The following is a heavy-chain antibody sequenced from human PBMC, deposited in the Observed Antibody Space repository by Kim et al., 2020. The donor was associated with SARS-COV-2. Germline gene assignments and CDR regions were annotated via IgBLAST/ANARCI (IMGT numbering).Heavy chain of an antibody. CDR2: IYYSGST. Sequence: SETLSLTCTVSGGSVSSGNYYWSWIRQPPGKGLEWIGYIYYSGSTTYNPSLKSRVTISVDTSKNQFSLKLSSVTAADTAVYYCARDPLSESSTDYWGQGTRVTVSS. J-gene: IGHJ4*02. CDR1: GGSVSSGNYY. CDR3: ARDPLSESSTDY. V-gene: IGHV4-61*01. D-gene: IGHD2-2*01.